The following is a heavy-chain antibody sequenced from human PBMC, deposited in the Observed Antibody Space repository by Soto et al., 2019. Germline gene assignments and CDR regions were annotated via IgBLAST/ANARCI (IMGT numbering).Heavy chain of an antibody. CDR3: ARTYAGSGPNSGGYAFDI. D-gene: IGHD3-22*01. CDR2: IYYSGT. Sequence: SETLSLTCTVSGDSISSYSWSWIRQPPGKGLEWIAYIYYSGTSYNPSLKSRVSISLDTSKNQFSLKLSSVTAADTAVYYCARTYAGSGPNSGGYAFDIWGQGTMVTVSS. J-gene: IGHJ3*02. V-gene: IGHV4-59*01. CDR1: GDSISSYS.